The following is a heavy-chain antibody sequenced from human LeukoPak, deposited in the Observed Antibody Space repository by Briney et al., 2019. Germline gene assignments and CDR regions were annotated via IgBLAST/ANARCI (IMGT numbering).Heavy chain of an antibody. CDR1: GYTFTSYG. V-gene: IGHV1-46*01. J-gene: IGHJ6*02. CDR3: ARDQNNNYGSGSYYHYYYYYYGMDV. D-gene: IGHD3-10*01. CDR2: INPSGGST. Sequence: GASVKVSCKASGYTFTSYGISWVRQAPGQGLEWMGIINPSGGSTSYAQKFQGRVTMTRDTSTSTVYMELSSLRSEDTVVYYCARDQNNNYGSGSYYHYYYYYYGMDVWGQGTTVTVSS.